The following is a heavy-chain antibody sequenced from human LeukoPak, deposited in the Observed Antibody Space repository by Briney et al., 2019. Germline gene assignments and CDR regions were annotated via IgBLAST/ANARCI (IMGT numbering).Heavy chain of an antibody. CDR1: GFTFSDSA. Sequence: GGSLRLSCAASGFTFSDSAMTWVRQAPGKGLDWVSLISFSGANTYYADSVKGRFTISRDNSKNTVYLQLNSLRAEDTAVYYCARGGDTIGSIRSPFDIWGQGTMVTVSS. CDR3: ARGGDTIGSIRSPFDI. V-gene: IGHV3-23*01. D-gene: IGHD3-22*01. J-gene: IGHJ3*02. CDR2: ISFSGANT.